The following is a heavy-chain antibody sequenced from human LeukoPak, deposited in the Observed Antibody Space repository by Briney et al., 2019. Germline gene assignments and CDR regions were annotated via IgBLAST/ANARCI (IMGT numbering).Heavy chain of an antibody. CDR3: ARGTNYDSSGYGYFDY. Sequence: SETLSLTCTVSGGSISSYYWSWIRQPPGKGLEWIWYIYYSGSTNYNPSLKSRVTISVDTSKNQFALKLSSVTAADTAVYYCARGTNYDSSGYGYFDYWGQGTLVTVSS. J-gene: IGHJ4*02. CDR1: GGSISSYY. D-gene: IGHD3-22*01. CDR2: IYYSGST. V-gene: IGHV4-59*01.